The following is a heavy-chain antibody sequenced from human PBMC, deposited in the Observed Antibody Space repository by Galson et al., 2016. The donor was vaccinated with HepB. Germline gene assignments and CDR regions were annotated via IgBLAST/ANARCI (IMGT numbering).Heavy chain of an antibody. Sequence: SLRLSCAASGFSVIRHGMHWVRQAPGKGLEWVAVIWYGGTNNADSVKGRFTISRNIFKNTLYLEMSNLRVGDTAVYYCVREVSTSGAPGAFDVWGQGTTVTVSA. CDR1: GFSVIRHG. CDR2: IWYGGTN. CDR3: VREVSTSGAPGAFDV. J-gene: IGHJ3*01. V-gene: IGHV3-33*01. D-gene: IGHD2-15*01.